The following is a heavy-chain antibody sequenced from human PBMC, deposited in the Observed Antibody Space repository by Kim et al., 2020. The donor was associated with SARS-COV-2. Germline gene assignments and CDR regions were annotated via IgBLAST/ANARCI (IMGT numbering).Heavy chain of an antibody. CDR2: ISSRSSTI. J-gene: IGHJ6*02. CDR3: ARDMGYYYETGDYRDYYYYGMDV. Sequence: GGSLRLSCAASGFTFRSFTMNWVRQAPGKGLEWVSVISSRSSTIYYADSVKGRFTISRDNAKNSLYLQMNSLRAEDTAVYYCARDMGYYYETGDYRDYYYYGMDVWGQGTTVTVSS. V-gene: IGHV3-48*04. D-gene: IGHD3-22*01. CDR1: GFTFRSFT.